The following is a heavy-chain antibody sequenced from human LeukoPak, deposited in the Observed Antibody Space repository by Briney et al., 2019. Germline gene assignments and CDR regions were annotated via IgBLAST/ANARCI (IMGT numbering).Heavy chain of an antibody. J-gene: IGHJ4*02. CDR2: IYHSGST. D-gene: IGHD4-23*01. CDR1: GGSISSYY. Sequence: PSETLSLTCTVSGGSISSYYWGWIRQPPGKGLEWIGSIYHSGSTYYNPSLKSRVTISVDTSKNQFSLKLSSVTAADTAVYYCARASTTVVTPGTLFDYWGQGTLVTVSS. V-gene: IGHV4-38-2*02. CDR3: ARASTTVVTPGTLFDY.